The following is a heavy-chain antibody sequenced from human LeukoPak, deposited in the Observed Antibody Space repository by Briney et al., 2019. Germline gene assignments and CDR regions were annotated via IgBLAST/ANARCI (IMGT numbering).Heavy chain of an antibody. CDR1: GFTFSSYG. J-gene: IGHJ4*02. CDR3: AKDGTVDYYDYVWGSYRYTGYFDY. CDR2: ISYDGSNK. Sequence: GGSLRLSCAASGFTFSSYGMHWVRQAPGKGLEWVAVISYDGSNKYYADPVKGRFTISRDNSKNTLYLQMNSLRAEDTAVYYCAKDGTVDYYDYVWGSYRYTGYFDYWGQGTLVTVSS. D-gene: IGHD3-16*02. V-gene: IGHV3-30*18.